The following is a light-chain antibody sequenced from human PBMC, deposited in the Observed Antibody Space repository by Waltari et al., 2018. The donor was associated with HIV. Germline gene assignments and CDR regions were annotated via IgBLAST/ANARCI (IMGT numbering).Light chain of an antibody. CDR3: QSHDDFVGSRE. V-gene: IGLV1-40*01. CDR2: AGN. CDR1: TSNIGADYD. Sequence: QSALTQPPSVSGAPGQTVTISCTGTTSNIGADYDVHWYHQFPGGAPRLLISAGNKRPSEVPHRFSVSKSGNSASLTITGLQADDEAEYYCQSHDDFVGSREFGGG. J-gene: IGLJ2*01.